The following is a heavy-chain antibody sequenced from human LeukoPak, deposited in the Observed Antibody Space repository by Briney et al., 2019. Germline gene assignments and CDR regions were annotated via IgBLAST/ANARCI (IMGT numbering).Heavy chain of an antibody. J-gene: IGHJ4*02. CDR3: ATDRGWRTSGYYLYYFEY. V-gene: IGHV3-7*01. D-gene: IGHD3-3*01. Sequence: GGSLRLSCAASGFVFTNYFMSWVRQAPGKGLEWVASIKHDGSEKYYVDSVRGRFTISRDNTKNSLYLQMSSLRAEDTAVYYCATDRGWRTSGYYLYYFEYWGQGTLVTFSS. CDR1: GFVFTNYF. CDR2: IKHDGSEK.